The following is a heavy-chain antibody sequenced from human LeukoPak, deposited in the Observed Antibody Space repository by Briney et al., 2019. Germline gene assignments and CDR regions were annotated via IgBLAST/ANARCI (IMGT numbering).Heavy chain of an antibody. CDR2: LSPHANYE. J-gene: IGHJ4*02. CDR1: GFTFSDYG. D-gene: IGHD2-2*03. CDR3: ARDWIDRSLDY. V-gene: IGHV3-33*01. Sequence: GSLRLSCAASGFTFSDYGIHWVRQAPGKGLEWVAVLSPHANYEYYADSVQGRFTMSRDDSKNTVYLLMNSLTDEETAVYYCARDWIDRSLDYWGLGTLVTVSS.